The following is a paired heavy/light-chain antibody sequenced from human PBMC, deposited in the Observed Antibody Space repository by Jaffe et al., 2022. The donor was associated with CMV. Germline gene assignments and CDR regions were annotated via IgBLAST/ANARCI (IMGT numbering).Heavy chain of an antibody. CDR3: AREIVVVPAATYYYYGMDV. J-gene: IGHJ6*02. Sequence: QVQLVQSGAEVKKPGASVKVSCKASGYTFTSYYMHWVRQAPGQGLEWMGIINPSGGSTSYAQKFQGRVTMTRDTSTSTVYMELSSLRSEDTAVYYCAREIVVVPAATYYYYGMDVWGQGTTVTVSS. D-gene: IGHD2-2*01. V-gene: IGHV1-46*01. CDR1: GYTFTSYY. CDR2: INPSGGST.
Light chain of an antibody. Sequence: DIQMTQSPSSVSASVGDRVTITCRASQGISSWLAWYQQKPGKAPKLLIYAASSLQSGVPSRFSGSGSGTDFTLTISSLQPEDFATYYCQQANSFLPLTFGGGTKVEIK. CDR1: QGISSW. CDR2: AAS. CDR3: QQANSFLPLT. J-gene: IGKJ4*01. V-gene: IGKV1-12*01.